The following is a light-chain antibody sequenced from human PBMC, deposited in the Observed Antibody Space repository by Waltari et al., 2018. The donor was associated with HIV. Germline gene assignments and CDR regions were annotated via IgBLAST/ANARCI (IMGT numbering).Light chain of an antibody. CDR3: QPRSNWPLT. CDR2: DTS. CDR1: HSVSSY. J-gene: IGKJ4*01. Sequence: EIVLTQSPATLSLSPGERTTLSSRASHSVSSYLAWYQQKPGQAPRLLTYDTSNTATGIPARFSGRGSETDFTLTISSLEPEDFAVYYCQPRSNWPLTLGGGTKVEIK. V-gene: IGKV3-11*01.